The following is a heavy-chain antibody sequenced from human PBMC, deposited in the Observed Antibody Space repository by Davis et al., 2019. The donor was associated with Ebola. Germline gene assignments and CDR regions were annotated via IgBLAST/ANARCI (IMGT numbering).Heavy chain of an antibody. CDR2: ISASGGTT. V-gene: IGHV3-23*01. Sequence: PGGSLRLSCVASGFTFNNYAMSWVRQAPGKGLEWVSDISASGGTTYHADPVKGRFTISRDNAKNSLYLQMNSLRAEDTAVYYCARDHATVTTSWFDPWGQGTLVTVSS. CDR3: ARDHATVTTSWFDP. CDR1: GFTFNNYA. D-gene: IGHD4-17*01. J-gene: IGHJ5*02.